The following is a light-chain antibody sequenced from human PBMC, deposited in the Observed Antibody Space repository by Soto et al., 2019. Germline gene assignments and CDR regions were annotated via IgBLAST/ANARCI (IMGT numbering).Light chain of an antibody. Sequence: EIVLTQSPATLSLSPGERATLSCSASQSVSSYLAWYQQKPGQAPRLLIYDASNRATGIPARFSGSGSGTDVTLTISSLEPEDFAVYYCQRRSNWPPTFGQGTKLEIK. J-gene: IGKJ2*01. CDR2: DAS. V-gene: IGKV3-11*01. CDR1: QSVSSY. CDR3: QRRSNWPPT.